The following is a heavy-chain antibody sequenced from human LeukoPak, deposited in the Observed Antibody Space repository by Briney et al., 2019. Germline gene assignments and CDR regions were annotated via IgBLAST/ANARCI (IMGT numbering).Heavy chain of an antibody. CDR3: ARRSGSSWSSFDY. J-gene: IGHJ4*02. Sequence: GGSLRLSCAASGFTFSSYSMNWVRQAPGKGLEWVSYISSSSSTIYYADSVKGRFSISRDNSGNTLFLQLNHLRVEDTALYYCARRSGSSWSSFDYWGQGTLVTVSS. D-gene: IGHD6-13*01. V-gene: IGHV3-48*01. CDR1: GFTFSSYS. CDR2: ISSSSSTI.